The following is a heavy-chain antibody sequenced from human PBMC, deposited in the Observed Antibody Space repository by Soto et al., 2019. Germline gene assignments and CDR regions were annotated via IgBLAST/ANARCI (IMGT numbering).Heavy chain of an antibody. Sequence: QVQLVQSGAEVKKPGSSVKVSCKASGGTFSNYAITWVRQAPGQGLEWMGGIIPFFVTANYAQKFQGRVTITADESTSTAYMELSSLTSEDTAVYFCARETAAVTAAMRGGYYYGMDVWGQGTTVTVSS. CDR2: IIPFFVTA. CDR1: GGTFSNYA. V-gene: IGHV1-69*12. CDR3: ARETAAVTAAMRGGYYYGMDV. D-gene: IGHD2-2*01. J-gene: IGHJ6*02.